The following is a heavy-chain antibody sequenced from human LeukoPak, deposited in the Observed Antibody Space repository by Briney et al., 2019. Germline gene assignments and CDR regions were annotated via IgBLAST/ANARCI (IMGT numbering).Heavy chain of an antibody. CDR1: GGSISNYY. CDR3: ARDITMIMY. CDR2: IYYSGST. Sequence: SETLSLTCTVSGGSISNYYWSWIRQPPGKGLEWIGYIYYSGSTNCNPSLKSRVTISVDTSKNQFSLKLSSVTAADTAVYYCARDITMIMYWGQGTLVTVSS. J-gene: IGHJ4*02. V-gene: IGHV4-59*01. D-gene: IGHD3-22*01.